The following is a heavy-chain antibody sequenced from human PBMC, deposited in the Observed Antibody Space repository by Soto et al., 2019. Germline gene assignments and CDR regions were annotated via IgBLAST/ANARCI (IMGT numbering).Heavy chain of an antibody. D-gene: IGHD3-3*01. V-gene: IGHV5-51*01. J-gene: IGHJ6*03. Sequence: PGESLKISCKGSGYSFTSYWIGWVRQMPGKGLEWMGIIYPGGSDTRYSPSFQGQVPISADKSISTAYLQWSSLKASDTAMYYCARHSTQNYDFWSGFSYYYYYMDVWGKGTTVTVSS. CDR2: IYPGGSDT. CDR3: ARHSTQNYDFWSGFSYYYYYMDV. CDR1: GYSFTSYW.